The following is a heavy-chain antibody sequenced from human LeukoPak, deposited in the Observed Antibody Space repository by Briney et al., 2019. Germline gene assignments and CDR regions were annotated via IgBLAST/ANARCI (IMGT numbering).Heavy chain of an antibody. CDR3: AKDREQYQLLFYYYYGMDV. D-gene: IGHD2-2*01. J-gene: IGHJ6*02. Sequence: GGSLRLSCAASGFTFSSYGMHWVRQAPGKGLEWVAVISYDGSNKYYADSVKGRFTISRDNSKNTLYLQMNSLRAEDTAVYYCAKDREQYQLLFYYYYGMDVWGQGTTVTVSS. CDR2: ISYDGSNK. CDR1: GFTFSSYG. V-gene: IGHV3-30*18.